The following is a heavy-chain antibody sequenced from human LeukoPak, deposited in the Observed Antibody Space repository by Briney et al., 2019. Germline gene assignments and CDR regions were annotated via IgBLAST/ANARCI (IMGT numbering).Heavy chain of an antibody. CDR3: ARLIRDWNDHFDP. CDR2: IQLSGNT. J-gene: IGHJ5*02. D-gene: IGHD1-1*01. V-gene: IGHV4-4*09. CDR1: GGSISSYY. Sequence: SETLSLTCTVSGGSISSYYWSWIRQPAGKGLEWIGYIQLSGNTNYNPALKSRVYISLDTSKNQFSLHLSSVTAADTAVYYCARLIRDWNDHFDPWGQGTLVTVFS.